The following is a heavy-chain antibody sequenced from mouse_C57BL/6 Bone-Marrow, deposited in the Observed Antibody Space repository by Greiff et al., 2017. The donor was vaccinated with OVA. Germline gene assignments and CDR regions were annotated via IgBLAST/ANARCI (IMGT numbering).Heavy chain of an antibody. CDR1: GYTFTNYW. CDR2: IYPGGGNT. Sequence: QVQLEESGAELVRPGTSVKMSCKASGYTFTNYWMSWVKQRPGHGLEWIGDIYPGGGNTNYNEKFKGKATLTADKSSSTAYMQISSLTSEDSAIYSWARLTGYDSDAGFDYWGQGTTLTVSS. V-gene: IGHV1-63*01. CDR3: ARLTGYDSDAGFDY. J-gene: IGHJ2*01. D-gene: IGHD2-3*01.